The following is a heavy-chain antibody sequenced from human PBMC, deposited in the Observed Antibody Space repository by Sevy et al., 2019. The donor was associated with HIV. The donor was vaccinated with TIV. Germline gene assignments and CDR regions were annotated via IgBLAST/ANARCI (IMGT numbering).Heavy chain of an antibody. V-gene: IGHV4-38-2*02. CDR2: IYYSGST. Sequence: SETLSLTCTVSGFSISNGYYWGWIRQPPGKGLEWIGSIYYSGSTYYNPSLRSRVTRSVDTSKNQFSLNLSSVTAADTAVFYCARSLQYSGSYSTYYYFDSWGQGTLVSVSS. CDR3: ARSLQYSGSYSTYYYFDS. D-gene: IGHD6-6*01. J-gene: IGHJ4*02. CDR1: GFSISNGYY.